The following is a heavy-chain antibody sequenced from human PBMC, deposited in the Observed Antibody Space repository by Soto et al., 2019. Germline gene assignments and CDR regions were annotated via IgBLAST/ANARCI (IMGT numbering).Heavy chain of an antibody. V-gene: IGHV3-30*03. Sequence: QVQLVESGGGVIQPGRSLRLSCAASGFTFSSYGMHWVRQAPGKGLEWVAVISYDGSNKHYVDSVKGRFTISRDNSKNTLYLQMNSLRAEDTAVYYCTRGYIGNNEEPRFDYWGQGTLVTVSS. D-gene: IGHD5-12*01. CDR3: TRGYIGNNEEPRFDY. CDR1: GFTFSSYG. CDR2: ISYDGSNK. J-gene: IGHJ4*02.